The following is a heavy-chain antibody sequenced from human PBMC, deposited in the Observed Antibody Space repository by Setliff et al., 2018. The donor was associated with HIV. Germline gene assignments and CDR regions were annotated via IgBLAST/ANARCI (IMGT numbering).Heavy chain of an antibody. CDR3: ARYRDSSDPGFYYMDV. Sequence: ASVKVSCKTSGYTYTDSRITWVRQAPGQGLEWMGWIDSFKGNTKYAQKFQGRVTMITDTSTDTAYMELKSLRSDDTAVYYCARYRDSSDPGFYYMDVWGKGTTVTVSS. J-gene: IGHJ6*03. V-gene: IGHV1-18*01. D-gene: IGHD3-22*01. CDR1: GYTYTDSR. CDR2: IDSFKGNT.